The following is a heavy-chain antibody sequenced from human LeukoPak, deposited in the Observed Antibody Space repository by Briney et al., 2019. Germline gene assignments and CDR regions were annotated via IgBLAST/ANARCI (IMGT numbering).Heavy chain of an antibody. V-gene: IGHV3-21*06. J-gene: IGHJ4*02. CDR2: ISSSSSYI. CDR1: GFTFSNAW. CDR3: APGIAAH. Sequence: GGSLRLSCAASGFTFSNAWMGWVRQAPGKGLEWISFISSSSSYIYYADSVKGRFTISRDNAKNLLYLQMNSLRAEDTAVYYCAPGIAAHWGQGTLVTVSS. D-gene: IGHD6-25*01.